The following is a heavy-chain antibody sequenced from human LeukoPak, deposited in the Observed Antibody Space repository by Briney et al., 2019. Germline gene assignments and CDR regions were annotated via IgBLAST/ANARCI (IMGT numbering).Heavy chain of an antibody. J-gene: IGHJ4*02. CDR3: AKREYDSSAYPMYPIDY. CDR1: GITFRDYA. CDR2: ISSSGGTT. Sequence: GGCLRLSCAASGITFRDYAMTWVRQAPGKGLEWVSVISSSGGTTYYADSMEGRFTISRDNSKNTLYLQMNSLRTEDSAVYYCAKREYDSSAYPMYPIDYWGQGTLVTVAA. V-gene: IGHV3-23*01. D-gene: IGHD3-22*01.